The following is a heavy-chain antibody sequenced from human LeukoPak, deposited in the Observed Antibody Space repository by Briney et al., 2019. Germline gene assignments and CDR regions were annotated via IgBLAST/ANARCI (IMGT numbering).Heavy chain of an antibody. CDR3: ARSSTGYWNFDQ. CDR2: IYFTGST. J-gene: IGHJ2*01. CDR1: GVSISSHY. V-gene: IGHV4-59*11. Sequence: TSETLSLTCTVSGVSISSHYWSWIRQPPGKGLEWIGYIYFTGSTDYNPSLKSRVTISVDTSKNQVSLKLSSVTAADTAVYYCARSSTGYWNFDQWGRGTLVTVSA.